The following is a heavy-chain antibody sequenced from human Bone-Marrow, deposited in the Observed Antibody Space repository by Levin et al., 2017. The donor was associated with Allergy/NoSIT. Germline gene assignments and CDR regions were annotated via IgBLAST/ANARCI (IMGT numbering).Heavy chain of an antibody. J-gene: IGHJ4*02. CDR2: IKQDGTEE. V-gene: IGHV3-7*01. CDR3: VRNLNYHFWSGYFY. Sequence: GESLKISCEASGFTFSRYWMTWVRQAPGKGLEWVANIKQDGTEEHYVDSVKGRFTISRDNAKESVFLQMHSLRAEDTGIYYCVRNLNYHFWSGYFYWGQGARVTVSS. D-gene: IGHD3-3*01. CDR1: GFTFSRYW.